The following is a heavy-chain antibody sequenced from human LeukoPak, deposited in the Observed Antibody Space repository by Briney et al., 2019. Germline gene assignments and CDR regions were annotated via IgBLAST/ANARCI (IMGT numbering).Heavy chain of an antibody. CDR3: ARDGASAARTFDY. J-gene: IGHJ4*02. V-gene: IGHV3-48*01. D-gene: IGHD6-6*01. Sequence: AGGSLRLSCAASGFTFSSYSMNWVRQAPGKGLEWVSYISSSSSTIYYADSVKGRFTISRDNAKNSLYLQMNSLRAEDTAVYYCARDGASAARTFDYWGQGTLVTVSS. CDR2: ISSSSSTI. CDR1: GFTFSSYS.